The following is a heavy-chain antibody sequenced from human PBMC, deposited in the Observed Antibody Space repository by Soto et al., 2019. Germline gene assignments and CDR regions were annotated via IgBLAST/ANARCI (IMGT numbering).Heavy chain of an antibody. CDR3: ARETNYGDSRLPDY. J-gene: IGHJ4*02. V-gene: IGHV3-23*01. Sequence: PGGSLRLSCAASGFTFSSYAMSWVRQAPGKGLEWVSAISGSGGSTYYADSVKGRFTISRDNSKNTLYLQMNSLRVEDTAVYYCARETNYGDSRLPDYWGQGTLVTVSS. D-gene: IGHD3-22*01. CDR2: ISGSGGST. CDR1: GFTFSSYA.